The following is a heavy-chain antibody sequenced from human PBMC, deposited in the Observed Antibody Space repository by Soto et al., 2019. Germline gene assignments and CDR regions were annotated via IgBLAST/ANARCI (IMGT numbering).Heavy chain of an antibody. Sequence: GGSLRLSCAASGFTFSSYAMSWVRQAPGKGLEWVSAISGSGGSTYYADSVKGRFTISRDNSKNTLYLQVNSLRAEDTAVYYCANGGGGRYYFWSGYYRGDDAFDIWGHGTMVTVSS. J-gene: IGHJ3*02. CDR2: ISGSGGST. V-gene: IGHV3-23*01. D-gene: IGHD3-3*01. CDR1: GFTFSSYA. CDR3: ANGGGGRYYFWSGYYRGDDAFDI.